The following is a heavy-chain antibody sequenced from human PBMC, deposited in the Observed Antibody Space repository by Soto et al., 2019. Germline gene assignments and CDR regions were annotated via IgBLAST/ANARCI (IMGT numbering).Heavy chain of an antibody. D-gene: IGHD2-15*01. CDR2: IIPIFGTA. CDR1: VGAFSGDA. J-gene: IGHJ3*02. V-gene: IGHV1-69*13. Sequence: SVKGSCKGAVGAFSGDASSWVRMAPEQGLEWMGGIIPIFGTANYAQKFQGRVTITADESTSTAYMELSSLRSEDTAVYYCARAGGLDIVVVVAAIPADAFAIWGQGKMVPV. CDR3: ARAGGLDIVVVVAAIPADAFAI.